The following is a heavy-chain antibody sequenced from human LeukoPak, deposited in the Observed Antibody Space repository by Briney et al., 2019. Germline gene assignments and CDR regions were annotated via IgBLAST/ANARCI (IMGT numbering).Heavy chain of an antibody. CDR1: GGSISSGGYY. D-gene: IGHD3-22*01. Sequence: PSETLSLTCTVSGGSISSGGYYWSWIRQPPGKGLEWIGYIYYSGSTYYNPSLKSRVTISVDTSKNQFSLKLSSVTAADTAVYYCARERSSSDSSGYGDAYIDYWGQGTLVTVSS. CDR3: ARERSSSDSSGYGDAYIDY. V-gene: IGHV4-30-4*01. J-gene: IGHJ4*02. CDR2: IYYSGST.